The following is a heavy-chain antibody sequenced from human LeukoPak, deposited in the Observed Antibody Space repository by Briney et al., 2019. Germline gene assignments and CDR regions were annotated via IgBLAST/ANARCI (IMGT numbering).Heavy chain of an antibody. CDR1: GFTFTTYW. CDR2: ISSSSSYI. Sequence: GGSLRLSCAASGFTFTTYWMSWVRQAPGKGLEWVSSISSSSSYIYYADSVKGRFTISRDNAKNSLYLQMNSLRAEDTAVYYCARDARFKLIAAAGTGDYWGQGTLVTVSS. J-gene: IGHJ4*02. V-gene: IGHV3-21*01. CDR3: ARDARFKLIAAAGTGDY. D-gene: IGHD6-13*01.